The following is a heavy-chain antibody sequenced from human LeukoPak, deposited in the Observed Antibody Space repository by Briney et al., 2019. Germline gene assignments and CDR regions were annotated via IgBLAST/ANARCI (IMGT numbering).Heavy chain of an antibody. CDR2: INHSGST. J-gene: IGHJ4*02. Sequence: SETLSLTCAVYGGSFSGYYWSWIRQPPGKGLEWIGEINHSGSTNYNPSLKSRVTISVDTSKNQFSLKLSSVTAADTAVYYCGRARRGYSSSGYGYWGQGPLVTVSS. CDR1: GGSFSGYY. CDR3: GRARRGYSSSGYGY. V-gene: IGHV4-34*01. D-gene: IGHD6-13*01.